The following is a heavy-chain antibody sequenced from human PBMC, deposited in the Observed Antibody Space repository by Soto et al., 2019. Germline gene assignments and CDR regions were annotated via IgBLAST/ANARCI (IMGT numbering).Heavy chain of an antibody. CDR2: INNSDDST. CDR1: GFTFGSYA. CDR3: ATVRGSSAWSVSVWDV. J-gene: IGHJ6*02. D-gene: IGHD5-12*01. V-gene: IGHV3-23*01. Sequence: EVQLLESGGGLVQPGGSLRLSCAASGFTFGSYAMTWVRQAPGKGLEWVSDINNSDDSTYYTDSVKGRFTISRDNSTNILYLQMNSLRAEDTAVYYCATVRGSSAWSVSVWDVWGQGTTVTVSS.